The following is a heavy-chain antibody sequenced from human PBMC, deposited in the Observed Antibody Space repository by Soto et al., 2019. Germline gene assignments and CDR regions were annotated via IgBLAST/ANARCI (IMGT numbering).Heavy chain of an antibody. CDR3: AREWSSSPGYYYGMDV. V-gene: IGHV3-48*03. CDR1: GFTFSSYE. D-gene: IGHD6-6*01. Sequence: GGSLSLSCAASGFTFSSYEMNWVRQAPGKGLEWVSYISSSGSTIYYADSVKGRFTISRDNAKNSLYLQMNSLRAEDTAVYYCAREWSSSPGYYYGMDVWGQGTTVTVSS. CDR2: ISSSGSTI. J-gene: IGHJ6*02.